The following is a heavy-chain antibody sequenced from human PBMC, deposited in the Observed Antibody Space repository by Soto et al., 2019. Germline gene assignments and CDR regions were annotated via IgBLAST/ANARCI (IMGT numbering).Heavy chain of an antibody. CDR2: IIPIFGTA. D-gene: IGHD3-22*01. Sequence: SVKVSCKASGGTFSSYAISWVRQAPGQGLEWMGGIIPIFGTANYAQKFQGRVTITADESTSTAYMELSSLRSEDTAVYYCARMPQLVVSLHYYGMDVWGQGTTVTVSS. J-gene: IGHJ6*02. CDR3: ARMPQLVVSLHYYGMDV. V-gene: IGHV1-69*13. CDR1: GGTFSSYA.